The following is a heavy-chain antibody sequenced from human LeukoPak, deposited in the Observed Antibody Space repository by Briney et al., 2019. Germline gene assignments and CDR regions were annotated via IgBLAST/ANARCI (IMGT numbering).Heavy chain of an antibody. Sequence: GASVKVSCKASGYTFTSYDINWVRQATGQGLEWMGWMNPNSGNTGYAQKFQGRVTMTRNTSISTAYMEPSSLRSEDTAVYYCARLNGGSYYWWFDPWGQGTLVTVSS. CDR3: ARLNGGSYYWWFDP. CDR1: GYTFTSYD. V-gene: IGHV1-8*01. CDR2: MNPNSGNT. D-gene: IGHD1-26*01. J-gene: IGHJ5*02.